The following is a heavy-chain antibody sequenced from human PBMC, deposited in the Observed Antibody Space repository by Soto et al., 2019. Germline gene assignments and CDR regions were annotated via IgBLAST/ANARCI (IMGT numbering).Heavy chain of an antibody. CDR3: ARHHIRESSSFFDY. J-gene: IGHJ4*02. CDR2: IYYSGST. V-gene: IGHV4-39*01. CDR1: GGSIGISSHY. Sequence: SVTMSLTCPFSGGSIGISSHYWVWIRQPPGKGLEWIGSIYYSGSTYYNPSLKSRVTISVDTSKNQFSLKLSSVTAADTAVYYCARHHIRESSSFFDYWGQGTLGTVSS. D-gene: IGHD6-6*01.